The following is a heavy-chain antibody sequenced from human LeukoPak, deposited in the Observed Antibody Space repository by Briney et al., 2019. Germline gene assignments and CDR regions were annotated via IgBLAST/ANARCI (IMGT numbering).Heavy chain of an antibody. CDR3: TENT. V-gene: IGHV3-23*01. Sequence: PGGSLRLSCAASGFIFNNSGMGWVRQAPGRGLEWVSAISASGLTAYYGDSVKGRFTISRDNAKNTLYLHMSSLRGEDTAIYYCTENTWGRGTRVTVSS. CDR1: GFIFNNSG. J-gene: IGHJ4*02. CDR2: ISASGLTA.